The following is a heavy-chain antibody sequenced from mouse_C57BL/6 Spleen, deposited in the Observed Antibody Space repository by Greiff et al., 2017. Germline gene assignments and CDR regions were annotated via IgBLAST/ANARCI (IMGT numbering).Heavy chain of an antibody. CDR3: AGRGYSNCAYYYAMDY. CDR1: GYTFTSYW. Sequence: QVQLQQPGAELVMPGASVKLSCKASGYTFTSYWMHWVKQRPGQGLEWIGEIDPSDSYTNYNQKFKGKSTLTVDKSSSTAYMQLSSLTSEDSAVYYCAGRGYSNCAYYYAMDYWGQGTSVTVSS. D-gene: IGHD2-5*01. V-gene: IGHV1-69*01. J-gene: IGHJ4*01. CDR2: IDPSDSYT.